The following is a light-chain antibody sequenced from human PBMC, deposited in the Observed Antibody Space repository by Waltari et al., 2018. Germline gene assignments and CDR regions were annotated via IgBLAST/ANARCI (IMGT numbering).Light chain of an antibody. V-gene: IGLV1-40*01. J-gene: IGLJ3*02. CDR2: AYS. Sequence: QSVLTQPPSVSGAPGQTVTISCAGSSSNIGAGYDVHWYQQLPGAAPKLLIYAYSSRPSGVPDRFYGSKSGTSASLAINGLQPEDEADYYCQSYDSALSAVFGVGTKVTVL. CDR3: QSYDSALSAV. CDR1: SSNIGAGYD.